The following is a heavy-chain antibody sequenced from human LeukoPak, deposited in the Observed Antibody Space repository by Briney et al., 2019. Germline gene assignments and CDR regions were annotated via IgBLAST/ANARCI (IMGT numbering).Heavy chain of an antibody. V-gene: IGHV3-21*01. D-gene: IGHD6-6*01. CDR3: ARDRLYSSSELDY. Sequence: AGGSLRLSCAASGFTFSSYEMNWVRQAPGKGLEWVSSISSSSSYIYYADSVKGRFTISRDNAKNSLYLQMNSLRAEDTAVYYCARDRLYSSSELDYWGQGTLVTVSS. CDR2: ISSSSSYI. J-gene: IGHJ4*02. CDR1: GFTFSSYE.